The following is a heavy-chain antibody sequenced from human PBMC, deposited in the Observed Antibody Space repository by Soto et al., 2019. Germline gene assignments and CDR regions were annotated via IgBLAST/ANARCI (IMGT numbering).Heavy chain of an antibody. J-gene: IGHJ5*02. CDR2: ISDSGNTI. CDR3: ARDRVEGAGWFDP. V-gene: IGHV3-11*01. Sequence: GGSLRLSCTASGFILSDYYMNWMRQAPGKGLGWVSYISDSGNTIYYADSVKGRFTISRDNAKNSLYIQMNSLRADDTAVYYCARDRVEGAGWFDPWGRGSQVTVSS. D-gene: IGHD1-26*01. CDR1: GFILSDYY.